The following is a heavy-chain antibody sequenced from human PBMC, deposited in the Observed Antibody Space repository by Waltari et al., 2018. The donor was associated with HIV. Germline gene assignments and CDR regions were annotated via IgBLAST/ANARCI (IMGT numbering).Heavy chain of an antibody. CDR2: RNPNSGGT. CDR3: SRGGTILTGYYPSGVS. V-gene: IGHV1-2*02. CDR1: GYTFTAYY. Sequence: QVQLVQSGAEVKKPGASVKVSCKASGYTFTAYYIHWVRQAPGQGLEWMGWRNPNSGGTHYPQKFKGRVNMTRETSIKTAYLQLCGLTSDDTALYWCSRGGTILTGYYPSGVSWGQGTPVTVSS. D-gene: IGHD3-9*01. J-gene: IGHJ5*02.